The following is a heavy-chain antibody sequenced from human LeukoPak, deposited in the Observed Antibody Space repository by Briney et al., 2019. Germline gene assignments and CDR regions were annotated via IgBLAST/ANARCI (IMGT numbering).Heavy chain of an antibody. CDR3: AKDFGRAVAGDPYYYYGMDV. Sequence: GRSLRLSCAASGSTFSSYGMHWVRQAPGKGLEWVAVISYDGGNKYYADSVKGRFTISRDNSKNTLYLQMNSLRAEDTAVYYCAKDFGRAVAGDPYYYYGMDVWGQGTTVTVSS. V-gene: IGHV3-30*18. J-gene: IGHJ6*02. CDR2: ISYDGGNK. CDR1: GSTFSSYG. D-gene: IGHD6-19*01.